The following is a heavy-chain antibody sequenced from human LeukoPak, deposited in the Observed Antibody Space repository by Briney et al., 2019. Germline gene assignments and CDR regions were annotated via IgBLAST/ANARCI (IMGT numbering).Heavy chain of an antibody. CDR3: AVNSTKHTFDI. CDR1: GGSMSPFY. CDR2: IYYSGGT. D-gene: IGHD1-1*01. Sequence: SEPLSLTCTVSGGSMSPFYWSWIRQSPGKGLEWIGSIYYSGGTNYNPSLKSRVTISVDTSKNQFSLELSSVTAADTAVYYCAVNSTKHTFDIWGQGTMVPVST. V-gene: IGHV4-59*08. J-gene: IGHJ3*02.